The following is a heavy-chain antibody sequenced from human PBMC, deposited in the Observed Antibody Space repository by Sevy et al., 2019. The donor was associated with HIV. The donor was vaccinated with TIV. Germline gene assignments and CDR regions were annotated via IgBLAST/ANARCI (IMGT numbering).Heavy chain of an antibody. CDR3: ARDSRGSGTDFDY. Sequence: GGSLRLSCAASGFSFSTYSMNWVRQAPGKGLEWVSYISSSSSAIQYADSVKGRFTISRDNAKNSLYLQMNSLRDEDTAMYYCARDSRGSGTDFDYWGQGTPVTVSS. CDR2: ISSSSSAI. V-gene: IGHV3-48*02. CDR1: GFSFSTYS. J-gene: IGHJ4*02. D-gene: IGHD3-10*01.